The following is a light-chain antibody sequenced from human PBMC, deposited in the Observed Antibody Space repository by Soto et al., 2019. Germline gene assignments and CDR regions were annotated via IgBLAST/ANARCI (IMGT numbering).Light chain of an antibody. V-gene: IGKV3-20*01. Sequence: EIVLTQSPGTLAVSLEQRATLSCRASQSVSSGNLAWYQQKPGQAPRLLIYGTSNRAAGIPDRFTGSGSGTEFTLTIIRLEREDFAVYYCQQYGTSPKTFGQGTKVDNK. CDR2: GTS. J-gene: IGKJ1*01. CDR1: QSVSSGN. CDR3: QQYGTSPKT.